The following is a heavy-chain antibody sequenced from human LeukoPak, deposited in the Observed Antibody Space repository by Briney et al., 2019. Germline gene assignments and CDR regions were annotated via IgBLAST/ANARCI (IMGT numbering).Heavy chain of an antibody. J-gene: IGHJ3*02. Sequence: SETLSLTCAVYGGSFSAYYWTWIRQPPGKGLQWIGEINHSGITNYNPSLKSRVTISIDTSKNQFSLELSSVTATDTAVYFCATNRVGTYDRPFDIWGQGTMVTVSS. V-gene: IGHV4-34*01. CDR3: ATNRVGTYDRPFDI. CDR1: GGSFSAYY. D-gene: IGHD1-26*01. CDR2: INHSGIT.